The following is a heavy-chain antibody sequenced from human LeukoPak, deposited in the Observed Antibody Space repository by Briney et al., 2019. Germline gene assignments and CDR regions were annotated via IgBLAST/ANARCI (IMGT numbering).Heavy chain of an antibody. CDR1: GGSISSGGYY. J-gene: IGHJ4*02. D-gene: IGHD3-22*01. V-gene: IGHV4-31*03. CDR3: ARGYYYDSSGFPDY. Sequence: SETLSLTCTVSGGSISSGGYYWSWIRQHPGKGLEWIGYIYYSGSTYYNPSLKSRVTISVDTSKNQFSLKLSSVTAADTAVYYCARGYYYDSSGFPDYWGQGTLVTVAS. CDR2: IYYSGST.